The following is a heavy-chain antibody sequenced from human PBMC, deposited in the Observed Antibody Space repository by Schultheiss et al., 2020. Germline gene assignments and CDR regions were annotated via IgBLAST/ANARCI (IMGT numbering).Heavy chain of an antibody. Sequence: SHPLSLTCTVSGGSISSGGYYWSWIRQHPGKGLEWIGYIYYSGSTYYNPSLKSRVTISVDTSKNQFSLKLSSVTAADTAVYYCASPSDIDPNRLDYWGQGTLVTGSS. V-gene: IGHV4-31*03. J-gene: IGHJ4*02. CDR2: IYYSGST. D-gene: IGHD1/OR15-1a*01. CDR1: GGSISSGGYY. CDR3: ASPSDIDPNRLDY.